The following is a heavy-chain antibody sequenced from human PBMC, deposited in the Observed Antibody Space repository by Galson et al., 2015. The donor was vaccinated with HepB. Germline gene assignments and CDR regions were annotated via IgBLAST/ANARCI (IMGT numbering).Heavy chain of an antibody. V-gene: IGHV1-46*01. CDR2: INPSGGST. Sequence: SVKVSCKASGYTFTSYYMHWVRQAPGQGLEWMGIINPSGGSTSYAQKFQGRVTMTRDTSTSTVYMELSSLRSEDTAVYYCARGPDIVVVPAAIEPVLDYWGQGTLVTVSS. CDR3: ARGPDIVVVPAAIEPVLDY. J-gene: IGHJ4*02. D-gene: IGHD2-2*02. CDR1: GYTFTSYY.